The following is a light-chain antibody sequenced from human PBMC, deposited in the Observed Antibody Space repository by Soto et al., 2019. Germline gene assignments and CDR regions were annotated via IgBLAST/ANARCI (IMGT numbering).Light chain of an antibody. CDR2: GAS. V-gene: IGKV1-9*01. J-gene: IGKJ4*01. CDR1: LGIKNY. CDR3: QQLNSYPLS. Sequence: DIPLAQSPSFLSASVGDRVTITCRASLGIKNYLAWYQQKPGKGPKLLIYGASTLQSGVPSRFSGSGSGTEFTLTITSLQPEDLATYYCQQLNSYPLSFGGGTNVEIK.